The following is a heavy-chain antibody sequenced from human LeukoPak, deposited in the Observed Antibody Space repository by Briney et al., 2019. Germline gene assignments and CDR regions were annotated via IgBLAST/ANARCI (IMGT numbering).Heavy chain of an antibody. Sequence: GGSLRLSCVASGFTFSDYCMSWIRQAPGKGLEWVSYIPSTSSYTSYADSVKGRFTISRDNAKNSLYLQMNSLRAEDTAVYYCARAANTAAGTPTLAIDYWGQGTLVTVSS. CDR3: ARAANTAAGTPTLAIDY. J-gene: IGHJ4*02. CDR1: GFTFSDYC. V-gene: IGHV3-11*05. CDR2: IPSTSSYT. D-gene: IGHD6-13*01.